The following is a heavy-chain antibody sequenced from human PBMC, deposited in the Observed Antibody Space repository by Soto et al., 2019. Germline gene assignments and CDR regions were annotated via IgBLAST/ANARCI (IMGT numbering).Heavy chain of an antibody. CDR1: GGSISRDY. J-gene: IGHJ6*02. V-gene: IGHV4-59*01. Sequence: SETLSLTCTVSGGSISRDYWNWIRQPPGKGLEWIGFTYYTGSTNYNPSLKSRVTISVDTSKKQFSLKLTSVTAADTAVYYCARLWSTRYIDYGMDVWGQGTTVTVSS. CDR2: TYYTGST. CDR3: ARLWSTRYIDYGMDV. D-gene: IGHD3-10*01.